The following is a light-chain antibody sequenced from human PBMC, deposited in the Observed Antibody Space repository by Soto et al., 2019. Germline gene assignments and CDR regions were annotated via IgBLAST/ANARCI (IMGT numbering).Light chain of an antibody. V-gene: IGKV4-1*01. CDR1: QSVLHRSSNKNF. CDR2: WAS. J-gene: IGKJ1*01. CDR3: QHYYNTPWT. Sequence: DIVMTQSPDSLAVSLGERATVNCKSSQSVLHRSSNKNFLAWYQQKPGQPPKLLISWASSRESGVPDRFSGSGSETDFALTISSLQAEDVAVYFCQHYYNTPWTFGQGTTVEIK.